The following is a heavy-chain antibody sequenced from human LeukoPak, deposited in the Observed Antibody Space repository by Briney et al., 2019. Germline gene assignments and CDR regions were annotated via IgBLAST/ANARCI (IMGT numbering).Heavy chain of an antibody. J-gene: IGHJ4*02. CDR1: GFTFDDYA. V-gene: IGHV3-23*01. CDR3: AKDSSSWPDYFDY. CDR2: ISGSGGST. Sequence: PGGSLRLSCAASGFTFDDYAMHWVRQAPGKGLEWVSGISGSGGSTYYADSVKGRFTISRDNSKNTLYLQMNSLRAEDTAVYYCAKDSSSWPDYFDYWGQGTLVTVSS. D-gene: IGHD6-13*01.